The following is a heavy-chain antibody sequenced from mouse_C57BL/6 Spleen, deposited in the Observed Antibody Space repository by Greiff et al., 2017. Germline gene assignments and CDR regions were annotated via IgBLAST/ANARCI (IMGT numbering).Heavy chain of an antibody. CDR3: ANYYGSSSYSFDY. CDR2: INPNNGGT. V-gene: IGHV1-22*01. J-gene: IGHJ2*01. CDR1: GYTFTDYN. Sequence: EVQLQQSGPELVKPGASVKMSCKASGYTFTDYNMHWVKQSHGKSLEWIGYINPNNGGTSYNQKFKGKATLTVNKSSSTAYMELRSLTSEDSAVYYCANYYGSSSYSFDYWGQGTTLTVSS. D-gene: IGHD1-1*01.